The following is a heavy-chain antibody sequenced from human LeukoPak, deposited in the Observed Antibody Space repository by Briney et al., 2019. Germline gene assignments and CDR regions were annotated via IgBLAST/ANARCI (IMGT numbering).Heavy chain of an antibody. Sequence: SQTLSLTCTVSGGSISSGSYYWSWIRQPAGKGLEWIGRIYTSGSTNYNPSLKSRVTISVDTSKNQFSLKLSSVTAADTAVYYCAREAEVPAAIGVVDYWGQGTLVTVSS. CDR2: IYTSGST. D-gene: IGHD2-2*01. CDR1: GGSISSGSYY. V-gene: IGHV4-61*02. J-gene: IGHJ4*02. CDR3: AREAEVPAAIGVVDY.